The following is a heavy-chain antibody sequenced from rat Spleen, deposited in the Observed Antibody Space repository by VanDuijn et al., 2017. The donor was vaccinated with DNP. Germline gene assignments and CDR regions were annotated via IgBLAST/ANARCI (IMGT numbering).Heavy chain of an antibody. CDR3: KEAPAMGY. CDR1: GFTFSDYY. Sequence: EVQLVESGGGLVQPGRSVKLSCAASGFTFSDYYMAWVRQAPTKGLEWVAYISYDGGSTYYGDSVKGRFTISRDNAKSTLYLQMNSLRSEDTATYCAKEAPAMGYWGQGVMVTVSS. D-gene: IGHD1-2*01. CDR2: ISYDGGST. V-gene: IGHV5-22*01. J-gene: IGHJ2*01.